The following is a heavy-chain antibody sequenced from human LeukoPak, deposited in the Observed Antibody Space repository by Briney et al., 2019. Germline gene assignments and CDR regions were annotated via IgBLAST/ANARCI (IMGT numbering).Heavy chain of an antibody. CDR3: ALLRAGRTSSHQEYYYSYGMDV. V-gene: IGHV1-69*13. D-gene: IGHD3-10*01. Sequence: ASVKVSCKASGYTFTGYYMHWVRQAPGQGLEWMGQIIPIFGSAHYAQKFQDRVTSTVDESTSTAYMELSSLRSEDTAVYYCALLRAGRTSSHQEYYYSYGMDVWGQGTTVTVSS. CDR2: IIPIFGSA. J-gene: IGHJ6*02. CDR1: GYTFTGYY.